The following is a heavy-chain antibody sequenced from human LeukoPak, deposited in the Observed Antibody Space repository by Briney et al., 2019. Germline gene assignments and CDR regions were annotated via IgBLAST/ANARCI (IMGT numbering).Heavy chain of an antibody. D-gene: IGHD2-15*01. CDR2: INSGNGNT. CDR3: AREWLSSGDSHYSH. V-gene: IGHV1-3*01. CDR1: GYTFTNYA. Sequence: GASVKVSCKASGYTFTNYAIHWVRQAPGQRLEWMGWINSGNGNTKYSQELQGRVAIKRDTSATTAYMELSSLRSDETALYYCAREWLSSGDSHYSHWGQGTLVTVSS. J-gene: IGHJ4*02.